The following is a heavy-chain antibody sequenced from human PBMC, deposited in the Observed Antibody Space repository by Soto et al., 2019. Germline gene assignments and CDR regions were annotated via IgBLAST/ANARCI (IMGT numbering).Heavy chain of an antibody. Sequence: PGESLKISCKGSGYSFTSYWISWVRQMPGKGLEGMGRIDPSDSYTNYSPSFQGHVTISADKFISNAYLQWSSLKASDNARYYCASFPRDVYNPDLFWGQGTLVTVSS. V-gene: IGHV5-10-1*01. CDR2: IDPSDSYT. J-gene: IGHJ4*02. D-gene: IGHD1-1*01. CDR1: GYSFTSYW. CDR3: ASFPRDVYNPDLF.